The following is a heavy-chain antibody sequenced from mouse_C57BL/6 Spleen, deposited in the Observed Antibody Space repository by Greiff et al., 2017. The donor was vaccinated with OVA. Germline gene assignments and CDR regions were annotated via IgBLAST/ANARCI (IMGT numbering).Heavy chain of an antibody. V-gene: IGHV3-1*01. J-gene: IGHJ3*01. CDR1: GYSITSGYD. CDR2: ISYSGST. Sequence: EVKLQESGPGMVKPSQSLSLTCTVTGYSITSGYDWHWIRHFPGNKLEWMGYISYSGSTNYNPSLKSRISITHDTSKNHFFLKLNSVTTEDTATYYCARGDYGSSYVGCAYWGQGTLVTVSA. CDR3: ARGDYGSSYVGCAY. D-gene: IGHD1-1*01.